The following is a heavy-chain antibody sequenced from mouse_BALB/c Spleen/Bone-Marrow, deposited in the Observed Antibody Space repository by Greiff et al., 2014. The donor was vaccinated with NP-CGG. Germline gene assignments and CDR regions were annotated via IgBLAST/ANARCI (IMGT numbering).Heavy chain of an antibody. V-gene: IGHV1-87*01. CDR1: GYTFTSYW. CDR2: IYPGDGDT. Sequence: LQESGAELARPGASVKLSCKASGYTFTSYWMQWVKQRPGQGLERIGAIYPGDGDTRYTQKFKGKATLTADKSSSTAYMQLSSLASEDSAVYYCARYYYGSSYEYFDVWGAGTTVTVSS. J-gene: IGHJ1*01. D-gene: IGHD1-1*01. CDR3: ARYYYGSSYEYFDV.